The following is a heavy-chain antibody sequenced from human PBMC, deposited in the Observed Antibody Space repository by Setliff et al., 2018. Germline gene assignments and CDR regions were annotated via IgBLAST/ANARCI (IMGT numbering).Heavy chain of an antibody. Sequence: GGSLRLSCAASGFTFRRYAMSWVRQAPGKGLEWVSAISGSGGSTYYADSVKGRFTISRDNSKNTLYLQMNSLRAEDTAVYYCATSRGLWFGELDFDYWGQGTLVTVSS. CDR3: ATSRGLWFGELDFDY. CDR2: ISGSGGST. V-gene: IGHV3-23*01. J-gene: IGHJ4*02. D-gene: IGHD3-10*01. CDR1: GFTFRRYA.